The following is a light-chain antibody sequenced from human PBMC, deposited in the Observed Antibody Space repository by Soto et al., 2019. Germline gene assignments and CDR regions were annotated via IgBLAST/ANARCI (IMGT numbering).Light chain of an antibody. CDR3: QQEVSSFIT. CDR1: QSVSTTF. V-gene: IGKV3-20*01. J-gene: IGKJ5*01. Sequence: IVLTQSPGTLSLSPGETATLSCRASQSVSTTFLAWYQQKPGQAPRLLIHAASTRATGIPDKFSGSGSGTEFTRTISRLDPEDSAVYYCQQEVSSFITFGQGTRLE. CDR2: AAS.